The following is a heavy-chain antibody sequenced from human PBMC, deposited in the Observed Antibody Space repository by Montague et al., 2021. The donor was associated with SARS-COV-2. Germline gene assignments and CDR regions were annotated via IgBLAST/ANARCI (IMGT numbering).Heavy chain of an antibody. CDR1: GGSISGYY. V-gene: IGHV4-59*08. CDR3: AAQTDYYYYSLDV. Sequence: SETLSLTCTVSGGSISGYYWTWMRQPPGEGLEWLGHIYYTGSTKYNPSLKSRVTISIDTSKNQFSLKLSSVTAADTAVYYCAAQTDYYYYSLDVWGQGTTATVS. CDR2: IYYTGST. J-gene: IGHJ6*02.